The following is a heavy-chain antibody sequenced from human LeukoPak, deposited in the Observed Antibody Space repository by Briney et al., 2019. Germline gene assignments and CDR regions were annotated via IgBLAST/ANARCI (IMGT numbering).Heavy chain of an antibody. V-gene: IGHV3-30-3*01. J-gene: IGHJ4*02. CDR3: ARDFFPIVDSTWYEIGY. CDR2: ISYDGYDK. Sequence: GGSLRLSCAASGFTFNDYAMYWVRQAPGKGLEWVTLISYDGYDKSYADSVRGRFTISRDNSRNTLYLQMDRLRSEDTAVYYCARDFFPIVDSTWYEIGYWGQGTLVTVSS. CDR1: GFTFNDYA. D-gene: IGHD2-21*01.